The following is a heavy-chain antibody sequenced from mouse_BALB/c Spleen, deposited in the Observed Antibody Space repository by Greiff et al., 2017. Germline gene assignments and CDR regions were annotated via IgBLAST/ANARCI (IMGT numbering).Heavy chain of an antibody. V-gene: IGHV7-3*02. J-gene: IGHJ1*01. CDR2: IRNKANGYTT. D-gene: IGHD1-1*01. CDR3: ARAPITTVVARYFDV. Sequence: DVMLVESGGGLVQPGGSLRLSCATSGFTFTDYYMSWVRQPPGKALEWLGFIRNKANGYTTEYSASVKGRFTISRDNSQSILYLQMNTLRAEDSATYYCARAPITTVVARYFDVWGAGTTVTVSS. CDR1: GFTFTDYY.